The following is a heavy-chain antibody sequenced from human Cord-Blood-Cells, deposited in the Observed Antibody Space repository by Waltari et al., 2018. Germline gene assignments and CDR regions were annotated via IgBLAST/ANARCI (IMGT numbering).Heavy chain of an antibody. D-gene: IGHD2-2*01. CDR1: GYTFTRDA. Sequence: QVQLVQSGAEVKKPGASVKVSCKASGYTFTRDAMHLVRQAPGQRLEWMGWINAGNGNTKYSQKFQGRVTITRDTSASPAYMELSSLRSEDTAVYYCAREWGYCSSTSCYDAFDIWGQGTMVTVSS. V-gene: IGHV1-3*01. J-gene: IGHJ3*02. CDR2: INAGNGNT. CDR3: AREWGYCSSTSCYDAFDI.